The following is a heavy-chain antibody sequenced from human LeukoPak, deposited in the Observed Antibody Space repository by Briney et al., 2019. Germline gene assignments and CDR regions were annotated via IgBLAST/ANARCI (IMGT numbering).Heavy chain of an antibody. V-gene: IGHV3-53*01. CDR1: GFTVSSNY. J-gene: IGHJ4*02. CDR2: IYSDGST. Sequence: GSLRLSCAASGFTVSSNYMSWVRQAPGKGLEWVSVIYSDGSTYYADSVKGRFTISRDKSKNTLFLQMNSLRAEDTAVYYCARGLSRYISTSTGDYFDYWGQGTLVTVSS. CDR3: ARGLSRYISTSTGDYFDY. D-gene: IGHD6-13*01.